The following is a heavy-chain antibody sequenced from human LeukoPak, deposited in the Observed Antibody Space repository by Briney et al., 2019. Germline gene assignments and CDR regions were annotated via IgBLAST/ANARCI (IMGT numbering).Heavy chain of an antibody. CDR3: ARDNTSPPDY. V-gene: IGHV3-11*01. CDR1: GFTFSDYF. J-gene: IGHJ4*02. D-gene: IGHD2-2*01. Sequence: GGSLRLSCAASGFTFSDYFMCWIRQAPGKGLEWVSYISSSGDTFYYADSVKGRFTISRDNAKKFLFLQMNSLRAEDTAVYYCARDNTSPPDYWGQGTLVTVSS. CDR2: ISSSGDTF.